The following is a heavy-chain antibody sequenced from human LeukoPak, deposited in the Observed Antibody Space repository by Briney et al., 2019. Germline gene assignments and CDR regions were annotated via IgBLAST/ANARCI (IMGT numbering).Heavy chain of an antibody. CDR1: GFTFSSYT. D-gene: IGHD1-26*01. V-gene: IGHV3-23*01. J-gene: IGHJ1*01. CDR2: ISGSGDST. CDR3: VREREGSNSEH. Sequence: GGSPRLSCAASGFTFSSYTMSWVRQAPGKGLEWVSAISGSGDSTYYADSVKGRFTISRDGSKNTLYLQLNSLRTEDTAIYYCVREREGSNSEHWGQGTLVTVSS.